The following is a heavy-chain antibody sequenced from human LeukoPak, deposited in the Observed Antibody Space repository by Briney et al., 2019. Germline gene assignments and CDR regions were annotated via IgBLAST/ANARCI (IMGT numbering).Heavy chain of an antibody. CDR2: INPSGGST. CDR1: GYTFTSYY. V-gene: IGHV1-46*01. D-gene: IGHD6-19*01. CDR3: ARVSASSGWYYRDAFDI. J-gene: IGHJ3*02. Sequence: ASVTVSCKASGYTFTSYYMHWVRQAPGQGLEWMGIINPSGGSTSYAQKFQGRVTMTRDTSTSTVYMELSSLRSEDTAVYYCARVSASSGWYYRDAFDIWGQGTMVTVSS.